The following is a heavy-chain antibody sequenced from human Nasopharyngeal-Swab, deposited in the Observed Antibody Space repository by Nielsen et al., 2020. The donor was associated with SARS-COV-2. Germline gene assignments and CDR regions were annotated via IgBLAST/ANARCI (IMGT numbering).Heavy chain of an antibody. D-gene: IGHD1-26*01. J-gene: IGHJ3*02. CDR1: GFTFSSYS. CDR3: AREAGMEWELPHDAFDI. V-gene: IGHV3-21*01. CDR2: ISSSSSYI. Sequence: GGSLRLSCAASGFTFSSYSMNWVRQAPGKGLEWVSSISSSSSYIYYADSVKGRFTISRDNAKNSLYLQMNSLRAEDTTVYYCAREAGMEWELPHDAFDIWGQGTMVTVSS.